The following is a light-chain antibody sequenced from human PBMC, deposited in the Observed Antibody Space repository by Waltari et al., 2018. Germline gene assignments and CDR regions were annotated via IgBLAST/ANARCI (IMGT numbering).Light chain of an antibody. Sequence: DIQMTQSPSSLSASVGDRGSITGRTSQTISSYLNWYKQKPGKAPNLLIYAASSLQSGVPSRFSGSGSGTDFTLTISSLQSEDFATYYCQQTYSTPRTFGQGTKVEVK. CDR3: QQTYSTPRT. V-gene: IGKV1-39*01. CDR1: QTISSY. CDR2: AAS. J-gene: IGKJ1*01.